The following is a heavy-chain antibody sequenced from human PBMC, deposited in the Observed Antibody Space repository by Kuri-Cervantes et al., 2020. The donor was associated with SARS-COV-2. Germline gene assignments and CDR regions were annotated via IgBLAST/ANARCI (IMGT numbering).Heavy chain of an antibody. V-gene: IGHV4-34*01. CDR2: LDHSGRA. D-gene: IGHD4-17*01. CDR1: GGSFSGFY. Sequence: SETLSLTCAVYGGSFSGFYWSWIRQSPGKGLEWIGELDHSGRANYNPSLKSRVTISVDKSKNQFSLTLASVTAADTAVYYCARYGPPRYYFDYWGQGTLVTVSS. CDR3: ARYGPPRYYFDY. J-gene: IGHJ4*02.